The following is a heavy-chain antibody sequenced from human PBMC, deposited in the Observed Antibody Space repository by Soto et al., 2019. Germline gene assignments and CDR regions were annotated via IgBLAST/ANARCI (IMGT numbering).Heavy chain of an antibody. CDR2: IYHSGST. CDR1: GGSISSGGYS. J-gene: IGHJ4*02. D-gene: IGHD3-9*01. V-gene: IGHV4-30-2*01. CDR3: ARLTGYYSVDY. Sequence: SLTCAVSGGSISSGGYSWSWIRQPPGKGLEWIGYIYHSGSTYYNPSLKSRVTISVDRSKNQFSLKLSSVTAADTAVYYCARLTGYYSVDYWGQGTLVTVSS.